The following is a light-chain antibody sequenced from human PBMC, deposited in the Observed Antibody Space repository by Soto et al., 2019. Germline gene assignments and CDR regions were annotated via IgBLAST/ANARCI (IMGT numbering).Light chain of an antibody. J-gene: IGKJ1*01. CDR2: DAS. CDR3: QQYGTSPWT. Sequence: IVLTQSPGTLSLSPGERATLSCRASQSVRNSLLAWYQQKPGQPPRLLIYDASTRATATPERFSGSGSGTDFTLTISRLEPEDFAVYHCQQYGTSPWTFGQGTKVDI. V-gene: IGKV3-20*01. CDR1: QSVRNSL.